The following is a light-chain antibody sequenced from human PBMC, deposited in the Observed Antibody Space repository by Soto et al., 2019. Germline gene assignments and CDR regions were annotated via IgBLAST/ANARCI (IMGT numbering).Light chain of an antibody. Sequence: EIVMTQSPATLSVSPGERATLSCRASKSVSSNLAWYQQQPGQTPKLLIYVASTRATGIPARFSGSGSGTEFTPTISSLQSEDFAVYYCQQYNVWPLSFGGGTKVEFK. CDR2: VAS. V-gene: IGKV3-15*01. CDR3: QQYNVWPLS. CDR1: KSVSSN. J-gene: IGKJ4*01.